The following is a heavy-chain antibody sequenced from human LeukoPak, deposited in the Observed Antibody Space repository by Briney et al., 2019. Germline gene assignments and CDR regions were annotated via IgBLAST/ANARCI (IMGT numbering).Heavy chain of an antibody. J-gene: IGHJ5*01. CDR2: IRDYNGNT. Sequence: GASVKVSCKAAGYTFTNYGISWWRQAPGQGVEGRGWIRDYNGNTNYAQTLQGSVTITTDTSTSTAYMELRTLRSDDTAVYYCARGSGTWNTVWFDLWGQGTLVTVSS. D-gene: IGHD1/OR15-1a*01. CDR1: GYTFTNYG. CDR3: ARGSGTWNTVWFDL. V-gene: IGHV1-18*01.